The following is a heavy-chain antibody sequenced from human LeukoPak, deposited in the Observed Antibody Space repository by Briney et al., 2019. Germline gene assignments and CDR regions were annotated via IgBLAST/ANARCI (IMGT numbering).Heavy chain of an antibody. CDR3: AKDLLAYCGDDCPFDY. CDR2: IKHDGSEK. Sequence: GGSLRLSCAASGFTFSSYWMIWVRKAPGKGLEWVANIKHDGSEKYYVDSVKGRFTVSRDNAKNSLFLQMNSLRAEDTAVYYCAKDLLAYCGDDCPFDYWGQGTLVTVSS. V-gene: IGHV3-7*01. J-gene: IGHJ4*02. CDR1: GFTFSSYW. D-gene: IGHD2-21*02.